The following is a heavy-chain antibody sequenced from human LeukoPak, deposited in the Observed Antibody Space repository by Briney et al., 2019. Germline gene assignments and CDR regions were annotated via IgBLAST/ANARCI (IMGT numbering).Heavy chain of an antibody. D-gene: IGHD3-3*01. V-gene: IGHV3-53*01. CDR2: IYSGGST. CDR1: GFTASSNY. J-gene: IGHJ4*02. Sequence: GRPLRLSCAASGFTASSNYMSWVRQAPGTGLVLVSVIYSGGSTYYADSVKGRFTISRDNSKNTLYLQMNSLRAEDTAVYYCARGGIPAYDFWSGYNYWGQGTPVTVSS. CDR3: ARGGIPAYDFWSGYNY.